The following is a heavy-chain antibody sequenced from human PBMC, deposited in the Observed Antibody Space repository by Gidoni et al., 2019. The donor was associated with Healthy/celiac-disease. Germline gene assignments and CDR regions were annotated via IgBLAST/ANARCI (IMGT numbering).Heavy chain of an antibody. J-gene: IGHJ3*02. V-gene: IGHV3-23*01. CDR3: AKDTGAYYYGSGSYYNVGGAFDI. CDR1: GSTFSSYA. CDR2: ISGSGGST. D-gene: IGHD3-10*01. Sequence: EVQLLESGGGLVQPGGSLRLSCAASGSTFSSYAMSWVRQAPGKGLEWVSAISGSGGSTYYADSVKGRFTISRDNSKNTLYLQMNSLRAEDTAVYYCAKDTGAYYYGSGSYYNVGGAFDIWGQGTMVTVSS.